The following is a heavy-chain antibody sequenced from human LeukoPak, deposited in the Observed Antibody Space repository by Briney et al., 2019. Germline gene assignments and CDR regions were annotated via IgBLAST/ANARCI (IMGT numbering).Heavy chain of an antibody. V-gene: IGHV4-39*07. D-gene: IGHD6-19*01. CDR3: ARSIRGYSSGWYYFDY. CDR2: MYRSGST. Sequence: SETLSLTCTVSGGSISSSSYYWGWIRQPPGKGLEWIGEMYRSGSTNYNPSLKSRVTISLDKSKNQFSVKLSSVTAADTAVYYCARSIRGYSSGWYYFDYWGQGTLITVSS. J-gene: IGHJ4*02. CDR1: GGSISSSSYY.